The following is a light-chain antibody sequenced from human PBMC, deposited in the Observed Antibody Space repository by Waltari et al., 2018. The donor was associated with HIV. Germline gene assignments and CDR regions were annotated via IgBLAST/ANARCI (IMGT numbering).Light chain of an antibody. CDR3: QEWDSSSDHPGV. V-gene: IGLV3-21*02. CDR1: SNGSKK. J-gene: IGLJ1*01. CDR2: NGG. Sequence: SYVLTQTPSVSVAPGQTARITCGGHSNGSKKVHWYQQKQRRAPVLVVFNGGDRPSGIPQRLSGSSSENTATLTISRVEVGDEADYYCQEWDSSSDHPGVFGSGTKVTVL.